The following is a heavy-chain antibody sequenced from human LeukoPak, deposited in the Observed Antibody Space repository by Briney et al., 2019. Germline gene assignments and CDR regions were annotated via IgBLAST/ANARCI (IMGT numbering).Heavy chain of an antibody. V-gene: IGHV3-9*01. CDR3: AKDKGLLPYYFDY. CDR2: ISWNSGSK. D-gene: IGHD3-22*01. CDR1: GFTFDGYA. J-gene: IGHJ4*02. Sequence: KTGGSLRLSCAASGFTFDGYAMHWVRQAPGKGLEWVSGISWNSGSKGYADSVKGRFTISRDNAKNSLYLQMNSLKTEDTALYYCAKDKGLLPYYFDYWGQGTVVTVSS.